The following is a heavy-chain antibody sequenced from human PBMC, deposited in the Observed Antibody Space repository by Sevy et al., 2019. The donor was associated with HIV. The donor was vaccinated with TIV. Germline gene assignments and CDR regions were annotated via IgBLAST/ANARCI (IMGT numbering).Heavy chain of an antibody. CDR2: IYYSGST. V-gene: IGHV4-39*01. CDR1: GGSISSSSYY. CDR3: ARLTATALGLAYYFDY. D-gene: IGHD3-16*01. Sequence: SETLSLTCTVSGGSISSSSYYWGWIRQPPGKGLEWIGSIYYSGSTYYNPSLKSRVTISVDTSKTQFSLKLSSVTAADTAVYYCARLTATALGLAYYFDYWGQGTLVTVSS. J-gene: IGHJ4*02.